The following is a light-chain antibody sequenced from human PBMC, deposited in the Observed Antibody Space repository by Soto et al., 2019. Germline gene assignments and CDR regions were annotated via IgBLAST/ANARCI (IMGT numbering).Light chain of an antibody. CDR1: SSDVGGYNY. CDR2: DVS. J-gene: IGLJ2*01. Sequence: QSALTLPPSASGSPGQSVTISCTGTSSDVGGYNYVSWYQQHPGKAPKLIIYDVSKRPSGVPDRFSGSKSGNTASLTVSGLQAEDEADYYCSSYAGSNSVVFGGGTKLTVL. V-gene: IGLV2-8*01. CDR3: SSYAGSNSVV.